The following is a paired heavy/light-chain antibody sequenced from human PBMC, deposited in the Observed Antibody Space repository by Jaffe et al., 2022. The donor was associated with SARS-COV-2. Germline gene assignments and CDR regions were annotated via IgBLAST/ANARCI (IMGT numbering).Light chain of an antibody. CDR2: EVT. CDR1: SSDVGAYNY. V-gene: IGLV2-8*01. CDR3: SSYAGSNNLL. J-gene: IGLJ2*01. Sequence: QSALTQPPSASGSPGQSVTISCTGTSSDVGAYNYVSWYQQHPGRAPKLMIYEVTKRPSGVPDRFSGSKSDNTASLTVSGIQAEDEADYYCSSYAGSNNLLFGGGTKLTVL.
Heavy chain of an antibody. CDR2: IKQDESEK. Sequence: EVQLVESGGGLVQPGGSLRLSCAAFGFTFSSYSMSWVRQAPGKGLEWVANIKQDESEKQYADSVRGRFTISRDNAKNSLHLQMNSLRAEDTAVYYCVQRRALAFQSWGQGTLVTVSS. CDR3: VQRRALAFQS. CDR1: GFTFSSYS. V-gene: IGHV3-7*03. J-gene: IGHJ5*02. D-gene: IGHD3-16*01.